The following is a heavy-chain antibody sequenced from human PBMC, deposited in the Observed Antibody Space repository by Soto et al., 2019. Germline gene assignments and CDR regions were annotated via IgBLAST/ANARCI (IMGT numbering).Heavy chain of an antibody. Sequence: SVKVSCKASGGTFSSSGFSWVRQAPGQGLEWMGMIVPSLDTTNYAQKFQARVTITADEVTSTAYMELRSLRSEDTAVHYCARWPQPRYTADPYAVDVWGQGTRVTVSS. D-gene: IGHD3-16*02. J-gene: IGHJ6*02. CDR3: ARWPQPRYTADPYAVDV. CDR2: IVPSLDTT. CDR1: GGTFSSSG. V-gene: IGHV1-69*11.